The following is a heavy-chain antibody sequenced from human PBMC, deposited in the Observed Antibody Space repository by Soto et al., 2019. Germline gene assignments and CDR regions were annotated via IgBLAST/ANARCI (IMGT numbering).Heavy chain of an antibody. V-gene: IGHV3-23*01. Sequence: PGGSXRLSCGASGGTFSNFSMIWVRQAPGGGLEWVSGLSGSGTSTYYADSVSGRFTISRDNYNNTLYLQMNSLRADDTAVYYCARDTIGATKPRHWYQHDMDVWGQGTTVTVSS. CDR3: ARDTIGATKPRHWYQHDMDV. J-gene: IGHJ6*02. D-gene: IGHD1-1*01. CDR1: GGTFSNFS. CDR2: LSGSGTST.